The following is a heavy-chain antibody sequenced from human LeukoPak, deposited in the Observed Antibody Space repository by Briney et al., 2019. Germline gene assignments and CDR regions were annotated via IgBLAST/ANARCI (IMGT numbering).Heavy chain of an antibody. CDR2: INHSGST. J-gene: IGHJ4*02. CDR3: ARDPSFGVVIKAPPTFDY. Sequence: PSETLSLTCAVYGGSFSGYYWSWIRQPPGKGLEWIGEINHSGSTNYNPSLKSRVTISVDTSKNQFSLKLSSVTAADTAVYYCARDPSFGVVIKAPPTFDYWGQGTLVTVSS. D-gene: IGHD3-3*01. V-gene: IGHV4-34*01. CDR1: GGSFSGYY.